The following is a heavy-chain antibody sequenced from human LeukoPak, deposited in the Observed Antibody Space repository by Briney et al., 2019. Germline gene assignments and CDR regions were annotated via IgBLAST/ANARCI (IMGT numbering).Heavy chain of an antibody. J-gene: IGHJ4*02. D-gene: IGHD6-13*01. Sequence: PGVSLRLSCAASGFTFSSYAMSWVRQAPGKGLEWVSAISGSAGSTYYADSVKGRFTISRDNSKTTLYLQMNSLRAEDTDVYYCAKSYSSSWLSSFDYWGQGTLVTVSS. CDR1: GFTFSSYA. V-gene: IGHV3-23*01. CDR3: AKSYSSSWLSSFDY. CDR2: ISGSAGST.